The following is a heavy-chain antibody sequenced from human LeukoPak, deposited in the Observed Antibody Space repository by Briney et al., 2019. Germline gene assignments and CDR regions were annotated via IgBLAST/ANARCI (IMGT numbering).Heavy chain of an antibody. D-gene: IGHD2-2*01. CDR3: AGEGVYCSSTSCYGFGWFDP. Sequence: GASVKVSCKASGYTFTSYDINWVRQATGQGLEWMGWMNPNSGNTGYAQKFQGRVTMTRNTSISTAYMELSSLRSEDTAVYYCAGEGVYCSSTSCYGFGWFDPWGQGTLVTVSS. CDR2: MNPNSGNT. J-gene: IGHJ5*02. CDR1: GYTFTSYD. V-gene: IGHV1-8*01.